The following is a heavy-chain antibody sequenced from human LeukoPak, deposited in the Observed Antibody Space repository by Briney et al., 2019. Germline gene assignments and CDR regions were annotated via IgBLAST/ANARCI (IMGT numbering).Heavy chain of an antibody. J-gene: IGHJ2*01. CDR3: ARENYNSGWTYWYFDL. D-gene: IGHD6-19*01. V-gene: IGHV3-48*02. CDR2: ISSSSDNT. CDR1: GYTFRTYS. Sequence: GGSLRLSCAASGYTFRTYSLNWVRQAPGKGLEWVSYISSSSDNTHYADSVKGRFTISRDNARNSLSLQMNSLRDEDTAVYYCARENYNSGWTYWYFDLWGRGTLVTVSS.